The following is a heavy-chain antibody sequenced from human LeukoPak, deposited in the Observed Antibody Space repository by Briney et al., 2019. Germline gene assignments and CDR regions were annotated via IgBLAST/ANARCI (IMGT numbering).Heavy chain of an antibody. CDR3: AKSPVAIMTVVVPYGMDV. D-gene: IGHD3-22*01. J-gene: IGHJ6*02. CDR2: IGTSSGGST. V-gene: IGHV3-23*01. CDR1: GFTFSSYA. Sequence: PGGSLRLSCAASGFTFSSYAMTWVRRAPGKGLEWVSAIGTSSGGSTFYADSVKGRFTISRDNSKNTLYLEMNSLRAEDTAVYYCAKSPVAIMTVVVPYGMDVWGQGTTVTVSS.